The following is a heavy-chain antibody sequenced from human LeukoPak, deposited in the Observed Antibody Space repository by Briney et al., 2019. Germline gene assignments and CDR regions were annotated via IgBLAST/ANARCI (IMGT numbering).Heavy chain of an antibody. J-gene: IGHJ4*02. Sequence: GGSLRLSCVASGFTFSHYGISWVRQAPGKGLEWVSHITGSGDISHYADSVQGRFTISRDNDKNSLFLQMSSLRGEDTAVYYRARKSAVATGAFDYWGRGTLVTVSS. V-gene: IGHV3-48*01. D-gene: IGHD5-12*01. CDR3: ARKSAVATGAFDY. CDR1: GFTFSHYG. CDR2: ITGSGDIS.